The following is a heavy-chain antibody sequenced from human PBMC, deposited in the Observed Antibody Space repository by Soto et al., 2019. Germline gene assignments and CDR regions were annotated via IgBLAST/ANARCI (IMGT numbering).Heavy chain of an antibody. CDR3: ARTYTGPHVGSTYYYGSGSYYNVGYFDL. CDR2: ISAYNGNT. D-gene: IGHD3-10*01. V-gene: IGHV1-18*01. Sequence: QVQLVQSGAEVKKPEASVKVSCKASGYTFTSYGISWVRQAPGQGLEWMGWISAYNGNTNYAQKLQGRVTMTTDTSTSTAYMELRSLRSDDTAVYYCARTYTGPHVGSTYYYGSGSYYNVGYFDLWGRGTLVTVSS. J-gene: IGHJ2*01. CDR1: GYTFTSYG.